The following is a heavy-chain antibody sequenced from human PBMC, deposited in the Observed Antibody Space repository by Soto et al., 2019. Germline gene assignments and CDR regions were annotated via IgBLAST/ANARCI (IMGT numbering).Heavy chain of an antibody. V-gene: IGHV3-15*01. CDR2: IKGKTDGGTT. Sequence: GGSLRLSCAASGFTFSNAWMSWVRQAPGKGLEWVGRIKGKTDGGTTDYAAPVKGRFTISRDDSKNTLYLQMNSLKTEDTAVYYCTTASDFWSGYADYYYYMDVWGKGTTVTVSS. D-gene: IGHD3-3*01. CDR3: TTASDFWSGYADYYYYMDV. J-gene: IGHJ6*03. CDR1: GFTFSNAW.